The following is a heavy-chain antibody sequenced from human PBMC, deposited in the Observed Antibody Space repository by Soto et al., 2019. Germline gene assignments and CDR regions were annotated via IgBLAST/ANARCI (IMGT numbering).Heavy chain of an antibody. J-gene: IGHJ5*01. CDR3: ARGRYCLTGRCFPNWFDS. V-gene: IGHV4-30-4*01. CDR2: IYKSATT. Sequence: SETLSLTCSVSGDSISNLDYFWAWIRRPPGQALEYIGYIYKSATTYYNPSFESRVAISVDTSKSQFSLNVTSVTAADTAVYFCARGRYCLTGRCFPNWFDSWGQGALVTVS. D-gene: IGHD7-27*01. CDR1: GDSISNLDYF.